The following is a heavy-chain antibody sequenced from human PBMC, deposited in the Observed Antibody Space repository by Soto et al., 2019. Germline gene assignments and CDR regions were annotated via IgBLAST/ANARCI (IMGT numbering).Heavy chain of an antibody. D-gene: IGHD3-22*01. J-gene: IGHJ5*02. CDR2: VYYTGSN. V-gene: IGHV4-39*01. CDR3: ARHDSTYYYDSSGYRFDP. Sequence: PSETLSLTCTVSGDSISSSSYYWSWIRQPPGKGLEWIGSVYYTGSNYCSPSLKSRVTISVDTSKNQFSLKLSSVTAADTAVYYCARHDSTYYYDSSGYRFDPWGQGTLVTVSS. CDR1: GDSISSSSYY.